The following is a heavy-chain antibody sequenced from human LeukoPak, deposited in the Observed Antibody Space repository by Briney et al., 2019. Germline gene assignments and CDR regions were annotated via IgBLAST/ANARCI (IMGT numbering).Heavy chain of an antibody. CDR1: GYTFTGYY. CDR3: ARSESCSGGSRHSPFYYYYYGMDV. D-gene: IGHD2-15*01. Sequence: ASVKVSCKASGYTFTGYYMHWVRQAPGQGLEWMGWINPNSGGTNYAQKFQGRVTMTRDTSISTAYMELSRLRSDDTAVYYCARSESCSGGSRHSPFYYYYYGMDVCGQGTTVTVSS. CDR2: INPNSGGT. J-gene: IGHJ6*02. V-gene: IGHV1-2*02.